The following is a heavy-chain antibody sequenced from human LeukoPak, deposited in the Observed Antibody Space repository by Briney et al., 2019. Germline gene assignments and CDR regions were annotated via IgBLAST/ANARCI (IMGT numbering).Heavy chain of an antibody. CDR2: IYHSGST. J-gene: IGHJ5*02. CDR1: GYSISSGYY. V-gene: IGHV4-38-2*02. CDR3: ARDRRREVDP. D-gene: IGHD1-26*01. Sequence: SETLSLTCAVSGYSISSGYYWGWIRQPPGKGLEWIGSIYHSGSTYYNPSLKSRVTISVDTSKNQCPLKLSSVTAADTAVYYCARDRRREVDPWGQGTLVTVSS.